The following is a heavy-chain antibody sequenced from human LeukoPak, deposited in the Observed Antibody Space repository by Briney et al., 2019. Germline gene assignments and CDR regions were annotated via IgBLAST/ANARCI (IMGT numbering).Heavy chain of an antibody. CDR3: ARYGSGAEVDY. CDR2: IIPIFGTA. Sequence: ASVKVSCKASGGTFSSYAISWVRQAPGQGLEWMGGIIPIFGTANYAQKFQGRVTITTGESTSTAYMELSSLRSEDTAVYYCARYGSGAEVDYWGQGTLVTVSS. D-gene: IGHD3-10*01. CDR1: GGTFSSYA. V-gene: IGHV1-69*05. J-gene: IGHJ4*02.